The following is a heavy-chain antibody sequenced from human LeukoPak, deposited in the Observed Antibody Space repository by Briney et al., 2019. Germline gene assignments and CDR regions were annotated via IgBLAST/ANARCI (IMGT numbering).Heavy chain of an antibody. D-gene: IGHD6-13*01. V-gene: IGHV3-30*02. Sequence: PGGSLRLSCAASGFTFSSYGMHWVRQAPGKGLEWVAFIRYDGSNKYYADSVKGRFTISRDNSKNTLYLQMNSLRAEDTAAYYCAKRPGSSTNWFDPWGQGTLVTVSS. CDR3: AKRPGSSTNWFDP. J-gene: IGHJ5*02. CDR2: IRYDGSNK. CDR1: GFTFSSYG.